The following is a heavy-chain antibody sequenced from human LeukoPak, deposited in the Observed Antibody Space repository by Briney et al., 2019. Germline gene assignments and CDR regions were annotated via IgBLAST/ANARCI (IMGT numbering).Heavy chain of an antibody. CDR3: ARARYSYGYGAFDI. Sequence: AGGSLSLSCAASGFFFSSYAMSWVRQAPGKGRGWVAIIWSDGSNKYYEDSVKGRFTLSRDNSKNTVYLHMNRLRAEATAVYYCARARYSYGYGAFDIWGQGTMVTVSS. V-gene: IGHV3-33*08. J-gene: IGHJ3*02. D-gene: IGHD5-18*01. CDR1: GFFFSSYA. CDR2: IWSDGSNK.